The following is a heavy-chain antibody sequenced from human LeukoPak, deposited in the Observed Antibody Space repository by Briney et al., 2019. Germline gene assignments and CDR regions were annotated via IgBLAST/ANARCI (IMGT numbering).Heavy chain of an antibody. J-gene: IGHJ5*02. CDR2: IYTSGST. Sequence: PSETLSLTCTVSGGSISSYYWSWIRQPAGKGLEWIGRIYTSGSTNYNPSLKSRVTISVDTSKNQFSLKLSSVTAADTAVYYCARDIGYCSSTSCPRVDNWFDPWGQGTLVTVSS. CDR3: ARDIGYCSSTSCPRVDNWFDP. CDR1: GGSISSYY. D-gene: IGHD2-2*01. V-gene: IGHV4-4*07.